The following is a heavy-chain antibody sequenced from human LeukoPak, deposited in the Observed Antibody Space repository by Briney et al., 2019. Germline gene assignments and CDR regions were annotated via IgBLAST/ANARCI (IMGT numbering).Heavy chain of an antibody. V-gene: IGHV4-59*01. CDR1: GVSINTYF. D-gene: IGHD1/OR15-1a*01. Sequence: SETLSLPCTVSGVSINTYFWSWIRQPPGKGLEWIGYVYYNGITNYNPSLKSRVSISLDTSKNQFSLRLNSVTAAETAVYYCASQLGGTTFHWGQGTLVTVSS. CDR2: VYYNGIT. J-gene: IGHJ4*02. CDR3: ASQLGGTTFH.